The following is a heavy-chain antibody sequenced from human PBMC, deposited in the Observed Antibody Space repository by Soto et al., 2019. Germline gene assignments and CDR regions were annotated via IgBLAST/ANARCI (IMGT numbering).Heavy chain of an antibody. V-gene: IGHV3-23*01. CDR1: GFTFSSYA. J-gene: IGHJ4*02. D-gene: IGHD3-10*01. CDR2: ISGSGGST. CDR3: AKSTRVRGVITSFDY. Sequence: EVQLLESGGGLVQPGGSLRLSCAASGFTFSSYAMSWVRQAPGKGLEWVSAISGSGGSTYYADSVKGRFTISRDHSKTTLYLQMNSLRAEDRAVYYCAKSTRVRGVITSFDYWGQGTLVTVSS.